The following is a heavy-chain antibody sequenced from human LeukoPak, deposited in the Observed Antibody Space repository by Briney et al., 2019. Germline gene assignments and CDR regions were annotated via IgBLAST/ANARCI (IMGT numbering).Heavy chain of an antibody. CDR3: ARDGARGATLQ. Sequence: ETLSLTCTVSGGSISSSSYYWGWIRQPPGKGLEWVSSISSSTYIYYADSVKGRFTISRDDAKNSLYLQMNSLRAEDTAVYYCARDGARGATLQWGQGTLVTVSS. CDR1: GGSISSSSYY. D-gene: IGHD1-26*01. CDR2: ISSSTYI. V-gene: IGHV3-69-1*01. J-gene: IGHJ4*02.